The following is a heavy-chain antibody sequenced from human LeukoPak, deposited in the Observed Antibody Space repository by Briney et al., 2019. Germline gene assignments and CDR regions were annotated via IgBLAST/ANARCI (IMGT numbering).Heavy chain of an antibody. CDR3: ARDRFQLVLFPYYYYGMDV. D-gene: IGHD6-13*01. J-gene: IGHJ6*02. Sequence: GASVKVSCKASGYTFTSYGISWVRQAPGQGLEWMGWISAYNGNTNYAQKLQGRVTMTTDTSTSTAYMELRSLRSDDTAVYYCARDRFQLVLFPYYYYGMDVWGQGTTVTVTS. V-gene: IGHV1-18*01. CDR2: ISAYNGNT. CDR1: GYTFTSYG.